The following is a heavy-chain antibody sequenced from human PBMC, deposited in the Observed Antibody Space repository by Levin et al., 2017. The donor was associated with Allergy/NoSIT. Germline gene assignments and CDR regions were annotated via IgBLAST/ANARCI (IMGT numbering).Heavy chain of an antibody. D-gene: IGHD2-21*01. CDR3: ARSIGVEVGFDY. J-gene: IGHJ4*02. CDR1: GDSVSSNSAA. Sequence: TSETLSLTCAISGDSVSSNSAAWNWIRQSPSRGLEWLGRTYYRSKWYNDYAVSVKSRITINPDTSKNQFSLQLNSVTPEDTAVYYCARSIGVEVGFDYWGQGTLVTVSS. V-gene: IGHV6-1*01. CDR2: TYYRSKWYN.